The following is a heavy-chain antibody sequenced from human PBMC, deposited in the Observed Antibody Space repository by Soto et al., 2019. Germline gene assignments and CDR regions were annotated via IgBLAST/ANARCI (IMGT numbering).Heavy chain of an antibody. Sequence: QVQLVQSGAEVKKPGSSVKVSCKASGGTFSSYTISWVRQAPGQGLEWMGRIIPILGIANYAQKFQGRVTITADKSTSTAYMELSSLRSEDTAVYYCATHLLWFGELNGPLGWFDPWGQGTLVTVSS. V-gene: IGHV1-69*02. CDR1: GGTFSSYT. D-gene: IGHD3-10*01. CDR3: ATHLLWFGELNGPLGWFDP. CDR2: IIPILGIA. J-gene: IGHJ5*02.